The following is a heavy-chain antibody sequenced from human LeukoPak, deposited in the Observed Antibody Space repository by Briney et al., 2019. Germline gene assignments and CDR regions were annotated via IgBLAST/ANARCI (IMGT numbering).Heavy chain of an antibody. CDR2: IYYSGST. J-gene: IGHJ5*02. CDR3: ARHFAGRRGYSRYDVREANTPFDP. CDR1: GGSISSSSYY. D-gene: IGHD5-12*01. V-gene: IGHV4-39*01. Sequence: PSETLSLTCTVSGGSISSSSYYWGWIRQPPGKGLEWIGSIYYSGSTYYNPSLKSRVTISVDTSKNQFSLKLSSVTAADTAVYYCARHFAGRRGYSRYDVREANTPFDPWGQGTLVTVSS.